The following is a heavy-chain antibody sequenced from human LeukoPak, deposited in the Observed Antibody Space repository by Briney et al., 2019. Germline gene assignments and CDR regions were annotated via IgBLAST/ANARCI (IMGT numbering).Heavy chain of an antibody. D-gene: IGHD5-24*01. Sequence: GESLKISCEGLGYSFSTYWSAWVRQSPGKGLEWMGIIYPDGYETRYDPSFEGQVTISADRSTSTAYLQWSSLRASDTAVYYCARASRDGYNQNFDHWGQGTLVTVSS. V-gene: IGHV5-51*01. CDR3: ARASRDGYNQNFDH. J-gene: IGHJ4*02. CDR2: IYPDGYET. CDR1: GYSFSTYW.